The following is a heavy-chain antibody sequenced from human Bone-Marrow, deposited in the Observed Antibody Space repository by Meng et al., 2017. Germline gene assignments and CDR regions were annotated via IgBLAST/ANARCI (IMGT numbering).Heavy chain of an antibody. CDR3: AKDLLSLASYYYYGMDV. J-gene: IGHJ6*02. CDR2: ISGSGGST. CDR1: GFTFSSYA. D-gene: IGHD3-16*02. V-gene: IGHV3-23*01. Sequence: GESLKISCAASGFTFSSYAMSWVRQAPGKGLEWVSAISGSGGSTYYADSVKGRFTISRDNSKNTLYLQMNSLRAEDTAVYYCAKDLLSLASYYYYGMDVWGQGTTVTVSS.